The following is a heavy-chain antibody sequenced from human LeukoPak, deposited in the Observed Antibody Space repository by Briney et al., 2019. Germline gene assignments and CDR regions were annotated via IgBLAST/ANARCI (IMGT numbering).Heavy chain of an antibody. CDR2: ISSSSSYI. CDR1: GFTFSSYS. Sequence: GGSLRLSCAASGFTFSSYSMNWVRQAPGKGLEWVSSISSSSSYIYYADSVKGRFTISRDNAKNSLYLQMNSLRAEDTAVYYCARDRSVAVAGTVMVYWGQGTLVTVPS. V-gene: IGHV3-21*01. CDR3: ARDRSVAVAGTVMVY. D-gene: IGHD6-19*01. J-gene: IGHJ4*02.